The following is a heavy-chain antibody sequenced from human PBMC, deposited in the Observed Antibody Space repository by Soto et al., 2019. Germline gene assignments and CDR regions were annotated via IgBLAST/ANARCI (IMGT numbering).Heavy chain of an antibody. CDR2: INSDGSST. CDR1: VFTFTNYW. CDR3: ARPQYLPDDVFDV. Sequence: GGSLVVCCATSVFTFTNYWMQWVRQAPGKGLVWVSRINSDGSSTSHADSVKGRFTISRDNAKNTLYLQMSSLRAEDTAVYYCARPQYLPDDVFDVWGRGTVVTVSS. V-gene: IGHV3-74*01. J-gene: IGHJ3*01. D-gene: IGHD2-2*01.